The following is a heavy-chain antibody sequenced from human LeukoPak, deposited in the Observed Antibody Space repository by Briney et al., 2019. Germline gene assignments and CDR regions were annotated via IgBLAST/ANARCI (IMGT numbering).Heavy chain of an antibody. V-gene: IGHV3-23*01. CDR2: ISGSGGAT. J-gene: IGHJ4*02. Sequence: SGGSLRLSCAASGFTFNTYGMSWVRQAPGKGLEWVSGISGSGGATYYADSVKGRFTISRDNSKNTLYLQMNSLRAEDTAVYYCAKEPQLNYDILTGYDFDYWGQGTLVTVSS. D-gene: IGHD3-9*01. CDR3: AKEPQLNYDILTGYDFDY. CDR1: GFTFNTYG.